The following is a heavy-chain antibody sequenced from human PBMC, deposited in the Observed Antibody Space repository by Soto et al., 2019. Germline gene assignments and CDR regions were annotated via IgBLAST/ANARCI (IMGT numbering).Heavy chain of an antibody. Sequence: PGGSLRLSCAASGFTFSRYDMSWVRQAPGKGLEWVSPIPTTSGYIFYADSVKGRFTISRDDAKNSLYLQMNSLRVEDTAVYYCARYSGTYRDYWGQGTLVTVSS. CDR3: ARYSGTYRDY. V-gene: IGHV3-21*03. CDR1: GFTFSRYD. D-gene: IGHD1-26*01. CDR2: IPTTSGYI. J-gene: IGHJ4*02.